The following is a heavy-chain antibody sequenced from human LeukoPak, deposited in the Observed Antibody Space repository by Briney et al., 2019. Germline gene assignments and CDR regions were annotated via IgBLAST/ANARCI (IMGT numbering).Heavy chain of an antibody. Sequence: MPSETLSLTCAVSGGSISSGGYSWSWIRQPPGKGLEWIGYIYHSGSTYYNPSLKSRVTISVDRPKNQFSLKLSSVTAADTAVYYCARARGYFDYWGQGTLVTASS. CDR3: ARARGYFDY. V-gene: IGHV4-30-2*01. CDR1: GGSISSGGYS. J-gene: IGHJ4*02. CDR2: IYHSGST. D-gene: IGHD1-26*01.